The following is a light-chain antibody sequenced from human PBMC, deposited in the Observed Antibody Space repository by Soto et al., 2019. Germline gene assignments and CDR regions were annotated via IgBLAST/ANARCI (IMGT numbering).Light chain of an antibody. CDR2: GAS. CDR1: QSVSSN. CDR3: QQYNNWPWT. Sequence: DIVMTQSPATLSVTPGERATLSCRASQSVSSNLAWYQQKPGQAPRLLIYGASIRATGIPARFSGSGSGTEFTLTISSLQSEDFAVYYCQQYNNWPWTFGQGTKV. J-gene: IGKJ1*01. V-gene: IGKV3D-15*01.